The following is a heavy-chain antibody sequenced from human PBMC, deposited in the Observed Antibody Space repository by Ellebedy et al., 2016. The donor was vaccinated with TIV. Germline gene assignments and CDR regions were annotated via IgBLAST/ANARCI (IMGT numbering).Heavy chain of an antibody. J-gene: IGHJ4*02. CDR2: IYYSGST. CDR3: ARTFYYDSSGYPLFDY. V-gene: IGHV4-59*08. CDR1: SGSISNYY. D-gene: IGHD3-22*01. Sequence: GSLRLSCTVSSGSISNYYWSWIRQPPGKGLEWIGYIYYSGSTNYKPSLKSRVTISVDTSKNQFSLKLNSVTAADTAVYSCARTFYYDSSGYPLFDYWGQGTLVTVSS.